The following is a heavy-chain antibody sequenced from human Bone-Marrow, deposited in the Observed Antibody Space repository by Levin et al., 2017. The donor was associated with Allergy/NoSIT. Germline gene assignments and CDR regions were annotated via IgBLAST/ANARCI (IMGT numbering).Heavy chain of an antibody. V-gene: IGHV3-23*01. CDR3: ARGKSITAWNWLDP. J-gene: IGHJ5*02. Sequence: GGSLRLSCAASGFIFSSYAMNWVRQAPGKGLEWVSSVNAGGGNTYYGDAVKGRFTISRDNSKNTLYLQMNSLRAEDTAIYYCARGKSITAWNWLDPWGQGTLVIVSS. CDR2: VNAGGGNT. CDR1: GFIFSSYA. D-gene: IGHD6-6*01.